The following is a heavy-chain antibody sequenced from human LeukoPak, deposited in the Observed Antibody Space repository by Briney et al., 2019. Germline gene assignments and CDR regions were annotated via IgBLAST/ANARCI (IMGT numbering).Heavy chain of an antibody. CDR3: ARQQWVRSWFDP. Sequence: SETLSLTCTVSGGSISSSSYYWGWIRQPPGKGLEWIGSIYYSGSTYYNPSLKSRVTISVDTSKNQFSLKLSSVTAADTAVYYCARQQWVRSWFDPWGQGTLVTVSS. CDR1: GGSISSSSYY. D-gene: IGHD5-12*01. CDR2: IYYSGST. V-gene: IGHV4-39*01. J-gene: IGHJ5*02.